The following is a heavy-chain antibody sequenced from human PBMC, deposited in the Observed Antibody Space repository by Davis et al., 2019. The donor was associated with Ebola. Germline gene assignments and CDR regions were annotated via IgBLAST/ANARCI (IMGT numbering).Heavy chain of an antibody. CDR3: AKDLTFYYGSGDFFDY. Sequence: GESLKISCAASGFLFSSYAMGWVRQAPGRGLEWVSSISASGGATFYADSVKGRIVMSRDNSNDTLYLRMNNLRAEDTAIYYCAKDLTFYYGSGDFFDYWGQGILVTVSS. CDR2: ISASGGAT. D-gene: IGHD3-10*01. CDR1: GFLFSSYA. V-gene: IGHV3-23*01. J-gene: IGHJ4*02.